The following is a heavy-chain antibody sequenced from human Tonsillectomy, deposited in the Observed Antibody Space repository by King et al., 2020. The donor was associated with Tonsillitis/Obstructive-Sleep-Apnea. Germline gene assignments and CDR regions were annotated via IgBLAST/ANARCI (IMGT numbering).Heavy chain of an antibody. CDR3: AREGGHGMGFDY. D-gene: IGHD3-16*01. CDR1: GFTFSSYW. CDR2: IKQDGSAK. J-gene: IGHJ4*02. V-gene: IGHV3-7*01. Sequence: VQLVESGGGLVQSGGSLRLSCAASGFTFSSYWMSWDRQAPGKGLEWVANIKQDGSAKHYVDSVQGRFTISTDNAKNSPYLQLNSLRAEDTAGYCCAREGGHGMGFDYWGQRTLVTVSS.